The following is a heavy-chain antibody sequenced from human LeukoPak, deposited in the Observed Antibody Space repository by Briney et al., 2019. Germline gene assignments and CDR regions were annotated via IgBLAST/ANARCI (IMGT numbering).Heavy chain of an antibody. D-gene: IGHD3-16*01. Sequence: HSGGFLRLSCAASGFTFSSYNMNWVRQAPGKGLEWVSYISSRSSAIYYADSVKGRFTISRDNAKSSLYLQMNNLRDEDTAVYYCARGATGFDYWGQGTLVTVSS. V-gene: IGHV3-48*02. CDR1: GFTFSSYN. CDR2: ISSRSSAI. CDR3: ARGATGFDY. J-gene: IGHJ4*02.